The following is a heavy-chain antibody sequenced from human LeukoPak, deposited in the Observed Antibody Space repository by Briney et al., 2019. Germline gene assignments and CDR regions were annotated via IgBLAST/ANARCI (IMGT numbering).Heavy chain of an antibody. D-gene: IGHD1-1*01. J-gene: IGHJ3*02. CDR1: GFTFSSYG. V-gene: IGHV3-33*06. CDR2: IWYDGSNK. CDR3: AKPLGLTVTTHFGAFDI. Sequence: GGSLRLSCAASGFTFSSYGMHWVRQAPGKGLEWVAVIWYDGSNKYYADSVKGRFTISRDNSKNTLYLQMNSLRAEDTAVYYCAKPLGLTVTTHFGAFDIWGQGTMVTVSS.